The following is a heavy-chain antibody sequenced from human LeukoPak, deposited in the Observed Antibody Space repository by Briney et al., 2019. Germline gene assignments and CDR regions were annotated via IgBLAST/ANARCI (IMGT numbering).Heavy chain of an antibody. CDR3: AKVGSGGSWYYFDY. J-gene: IGHJ4*02. D-gene: IGHD2-15*01. CDR1: GFTFDDYA. CDR2: ISWNSGSI. Sequence: GKSLRLSCGASGFTFDDYAMHWVRQAPGKGLEWVSGISWNSGSIGYADSVKGRFTISRDNAKNSLYLQMNSLRAEDTALYYCAKVGSGGSWYYFDYWGQGTLVTVSS. V-gene: IGHV3-9*01.